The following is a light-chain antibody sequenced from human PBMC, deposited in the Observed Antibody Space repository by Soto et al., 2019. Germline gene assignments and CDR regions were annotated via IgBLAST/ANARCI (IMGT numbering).Light chain of an antibody. V-gene: IGLV2-8*01. J-gene: IGLJ3*02. CDR1: GSDIGAYNF. Sequence: QSALAQPPSASGYPGQSVTISCTGDGSDIGAYNFVSWYQQHPGKAPKLMIFGVTDRPSGVPDRFSGSKSGNTASLTVSGLQADEEAVYYCYSYAGRNIWVFGGGTKLTVL. CDR3: YSYAGRNIWV. CDR2: GVT.